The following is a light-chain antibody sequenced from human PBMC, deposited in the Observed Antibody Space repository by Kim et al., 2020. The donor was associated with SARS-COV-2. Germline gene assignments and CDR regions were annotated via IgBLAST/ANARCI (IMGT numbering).Light chain of an antibody. CDR3: QAWDSSTAGV. J-gene: IGLJ1*01. CDR1: KLGDKY. Sequence: SYELTQPPSVSVSPGQTASITCSGDKLGDKYACWYQQKPGQSPVLVIYQDSKRPSGIPERFSGSNSGNTATLTISGTQAMDEADYYCQAWDSSTAGVFG. V-gene: IGLV3-1*01. CDR2: QDS.